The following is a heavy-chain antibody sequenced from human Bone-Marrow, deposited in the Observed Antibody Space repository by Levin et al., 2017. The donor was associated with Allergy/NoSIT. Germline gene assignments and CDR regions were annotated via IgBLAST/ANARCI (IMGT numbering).Heavy chain of an antibody. CDR1: GFSLSTSGVG. V-gene: IGHV2-5*02. J-gene: IGHJ4*02. CDR2: IYWDDDK. Sequence: SGPTLVKPTQALALTCTFSGFSLSTSGVGVGWIRQPPGKALECLALIYWDDDKRYSPSLKSRLTVTKDTSKNQVVLTMTNMDPVDTATYYGAHRRGGYNWNDADFDYWGQGTPVTVSS. D-gene: IGHD1-1*01. CDR3: AHRRGGYNWNDADFDY.